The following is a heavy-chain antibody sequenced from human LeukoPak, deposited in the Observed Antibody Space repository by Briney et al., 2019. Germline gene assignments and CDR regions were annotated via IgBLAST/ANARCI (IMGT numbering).Heavy chain of an antibody. CDR3: ARGQLVVSWFDP. V-gene: IGHV1-69*04. D-gene: IGHD6-13*01. CDR1: GGTFSSYA. CDR2: IIPILGIA. Sequence: SVKVSCKASGGTFSSYAISWVRQAPGQGLEWMGRIIPILGIANYAQKFQGRVTITADKSTSTAYMELSSLRSEDTAVYYCARGQLVVSWFDPWGQGTLVTVSS. J-gene: IGHJ5*02.